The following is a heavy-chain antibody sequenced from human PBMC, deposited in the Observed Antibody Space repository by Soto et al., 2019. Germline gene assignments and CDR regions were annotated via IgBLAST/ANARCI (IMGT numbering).Heavy chain of an antibody. V-gene: IGHV3-7*01. CDR2: IKQDGSEK. CDR1: GFTFSNYW. J-gene: IGHJ4*02. Sequence: PASGFTFSNYWMTWVRQAPGKGLEWVANIKQDGSEKYYVDSVKGRFTISRDNAKNSLYLQMNSLRAEDTAVYYCARASYYASGTMYWGQGTLVTVSS. CDR3: ARASYYASGTMY. D-gene: IGHD3-10*01.